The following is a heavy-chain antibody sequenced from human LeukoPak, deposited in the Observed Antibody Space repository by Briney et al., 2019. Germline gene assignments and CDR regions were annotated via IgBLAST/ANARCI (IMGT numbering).Heavy chain of an antibody. V-gene: IGHV3-23*01. CDR1: GFTFSSYA. Sequence: GGSLRLSCAASGFTFSSYAMSWVRQAPGKGLEWVLAISGSGGSTYYADSVKGRFTISRDSSKNTLYLQMNSLRAEDTAAYYCAKVRGTMIVLRDAFDIWGQGTMVTVSS. CDR2: ISGSGGST. CDR3: AKVRGTMIVLRDAFDI. D-gene: IGHD3-22*01. J-gene: IGHJ3*02.